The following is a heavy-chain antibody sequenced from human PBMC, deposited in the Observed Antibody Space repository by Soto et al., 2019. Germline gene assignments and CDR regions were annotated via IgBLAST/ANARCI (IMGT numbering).Heavy chain of an antibody. V-gene: IGHV3-48*02. CDR1: GFTFSSYA. CDR2: ISGSDGTT. J-gene: IGHJ4*02. D-gene: IGHD6-19*01. Sequence: EVQLVESGRGLIQPGGSLRLSCAASGFTFSSYAMNWVRQAPGKGLEWLSYISGSDGTTYYAESVKGRFTVSRDNAKNSLYLQMNSLRDEDTAVYHCARGAPVAGSGDYWGQGTLVTVSS. CDR3: ARGAPVAGSGDY.